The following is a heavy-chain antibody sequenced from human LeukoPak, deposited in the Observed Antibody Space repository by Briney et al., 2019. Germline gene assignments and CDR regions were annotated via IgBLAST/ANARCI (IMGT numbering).Heavy chain of an antibody. CDR3: ARRISPHGFDI. CDR2: VYYDGST. D-gene: IGHD2/OR15-2a*01. CDR1: GGSISGSSYY. V-gene: IGHV4-39*01. Sequence: PSETLSLTCTVSGGSISGSSYYWGWIRQPPGKGLKWIGSVYYDGSTYYNPSLKSRVAISVDTSNNQFSLKVNSVSAADTAIYFCARRISPHGFDIWGQGTMVTVSS. J-gene: IGHJ3*02.